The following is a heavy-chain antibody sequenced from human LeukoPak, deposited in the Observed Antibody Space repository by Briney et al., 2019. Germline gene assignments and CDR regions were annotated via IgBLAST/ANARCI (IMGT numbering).Heavy chain of an antibody. CDR3: AKGPTVGTPTAVDY. J-gene: IGHJ4*02. CDR2: IYSLGST. V-gene: IGHV4-4*07. Sequence: SETLSLTCTVSGGSISNYYWSWIRQPAGRGLEWIGRIYSLGSTNYNPSLKSRVTMSVDTSKNQFSLKVRSVTAADTAIYYCAKGPTVGTPTAVDYWGQGILVTVSS. D-gene: IGHD4-23*01. CDR1: GGSISNYY.